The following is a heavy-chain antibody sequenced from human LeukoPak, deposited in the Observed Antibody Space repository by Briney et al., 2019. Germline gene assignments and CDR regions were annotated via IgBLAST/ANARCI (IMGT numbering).Heavy chain of an antibody. CDR1: GFTFSSYA. CDR3: AKGASGPLRYFDWSNYYFDY. CDR2: ISGSGGST. V-gene: IGHV3-23*01. D-gene: IGHD3-9*01. Sequence: PGGSLRLSCAASGFTFSSYAMSWVRQAPGKGLEWVSAISGSGGSTYYADSVKGRFTISRDNSKNTLYLQMNSLRAEDTAVYYCAKGASGPLRYFDWSNYYFDYWGQGTLVTVSS. J-gene: IGHJ4*02.